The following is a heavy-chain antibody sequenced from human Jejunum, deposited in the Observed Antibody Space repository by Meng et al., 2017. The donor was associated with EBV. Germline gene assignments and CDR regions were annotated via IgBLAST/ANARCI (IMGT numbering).Heavy chain of an antibody. Sequence: LHEWAPGLLTSSNIPSLTVAASGDSVFSNSAAWNWIRQSPSRCLEWLGRTFDRPMWYNHYAPSVESRITINADTSKYQFSLQLNSVTPEDTAVYSCTRESTTGCVDYWGQGTLVTVSS. J-gene: IGHJ4*02. CDR3: TRESTTGCVDY. V-gene: IGHV6-1*01. D-gene: IGHD1-1*01. CDR2: TFDRPMWYN. CDR1: GDSVFSNSAA.